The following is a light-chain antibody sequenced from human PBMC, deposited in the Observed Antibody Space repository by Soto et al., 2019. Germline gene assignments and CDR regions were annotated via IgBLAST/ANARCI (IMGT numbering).Light chain of an antibody. Sequence: QSALTQPRSVSESPGQSVTISYTGSSSDVGGYNHVSWYQHHPGKAPKLMIYDVNKRPSGVPDRFSGSKSGNTASLTISGLQAVDEGDYHCCSYAGDSTLAFGGGTNLTVL. CDR3: CSYAGDSTLA. CDR1: SSDVGGYNH. J-gene: IGLJ2*01. CDR2: DVN. V-gene: IGLV2-11*01.